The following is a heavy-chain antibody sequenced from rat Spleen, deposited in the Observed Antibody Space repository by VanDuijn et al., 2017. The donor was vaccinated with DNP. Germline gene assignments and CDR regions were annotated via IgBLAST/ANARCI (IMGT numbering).Heavy chain of an antibody. CDR3: ARHMDTGPYYAMDV. D-gene: IGHD4-1*01. CDR1: GFSFTGYN. J-gene: IGHJ4*01. Sequence: EVQLVASGGGLVQPGRSLKLSCAASGFSFTGYNMAWVRQAPKTGLEWVATIKYDGGNTYYRDSVKGRVTISRENAKSALYLQMDSLRSEDTATYYCARHMDTGPYYAMDVWGQGISVTVSS. V-gene: IGHV5-7*01. CDR2: IKYDGGNT.